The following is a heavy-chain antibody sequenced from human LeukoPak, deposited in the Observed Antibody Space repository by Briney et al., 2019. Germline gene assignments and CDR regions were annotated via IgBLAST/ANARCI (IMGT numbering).Heavy chain of an antibody. CDR3: ATGYGDFRVEGRYFYS. D-gene: IGHD4-17*01. CDR1: DGSITNYD. J-gene: IGHJ4*02. V-gene: IGHV4-59*01. Sequence: SETLSLTCTVSDGSITNYDWSWVRQPPGKGLEFIGHVHYSGTTHYNPSLRSRVTISIDTSKKHFFLKLKSVTAADTAVYYCATGYGDFRVEGRYFYSWGQGTLVTVSS. CDR2: VHYSGTT.